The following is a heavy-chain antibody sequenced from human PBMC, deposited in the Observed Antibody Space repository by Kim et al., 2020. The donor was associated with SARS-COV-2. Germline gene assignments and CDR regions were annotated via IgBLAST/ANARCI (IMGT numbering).Heavy chain of an antibody. CDR1: GYSFTSYW. CDR3: ARDYGYCSGGSCNNWFDP. J-gene: IGHJ5*02. V-gene: IGHV5-10-1*01. D-gene: IGHD2-15*01. Sequence: GESLKISCKGSGYSFTSYWISWVRQMPGKGLEWMGRIDPSDSYTNYSPSFQGHVTISADKSISTAYLQWSSLKASDTAMYYCARDYGYCSGGSCNNWFDPWGQGTLVTVSS. CDR2: IDPSDSYT.